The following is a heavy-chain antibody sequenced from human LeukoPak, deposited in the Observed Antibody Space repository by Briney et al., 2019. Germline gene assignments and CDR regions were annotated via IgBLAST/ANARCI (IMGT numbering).Heavy chain of an antibody. CDR1: GGTFSSYA. Sequence: SVKVSCKASGGTFSSYAISWVRQAPGQGLEWMGRIIPIFGTANYAQKFQGRVTITTDESTSTAYMELSSLRSEDTAVYYCARDLAPRNYGGNSPFDYWGQGTLVTVSS. D-gene: IGHD4-23*01. CDR3: ARDLAPRNYGGNSPFDY. J-gene: IGHJ4*02. V-gene: IGHV1-69*05. CDR2: IIPIFGTA.